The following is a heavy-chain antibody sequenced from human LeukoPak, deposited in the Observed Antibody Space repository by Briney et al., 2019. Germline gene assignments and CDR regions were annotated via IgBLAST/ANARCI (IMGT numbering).Heavy chain of an antibody. Sequence: GGSLRLSCAASGFTFNNYAMNWVRQAPGKGLEWVSGINAGGSNTYYADSVKGRFTISGDNSKSTVHLQMDSLRVEDTAVYYCAMDHGFWGQGTLVTVSS. CDR1: GFTFNNYA. CDR3: AMDHGF. V-gene: IGHV3-23*01. D-gene: IGHD1-14*01. CDR2: INAGGSNT. J-gene: IGHJ4*02.